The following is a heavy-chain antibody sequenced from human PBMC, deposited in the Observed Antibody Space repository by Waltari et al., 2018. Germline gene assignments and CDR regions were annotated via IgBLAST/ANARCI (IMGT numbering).Heavy chain of an antibody. Sequence: QVQLQESGPGLEKPSETLSLTCAVSGYSISSGYYWGWIRQPPGKGLEWIGRIYHSGSTTSNPALKSRVTISVDTSKNQFSLKLSSVTAADTAVYYCARLLNGAFDFWGQGTMVTVSS. J-gene: IGHJ3*01. CDR2: IYHSGST. CDR1: GYSISSGYY. D-gene: IGHD2-8*01. CDR3: ARLLNGAFDF. V-gene: IGHV4-38-2*01.